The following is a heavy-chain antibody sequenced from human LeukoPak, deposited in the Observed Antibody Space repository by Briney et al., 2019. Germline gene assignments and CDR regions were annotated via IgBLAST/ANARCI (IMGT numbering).Heavy chain of an antibody. CDR1: GGSISSGTYY. CDR3: ATTGPHYYFDY. Sequence: PSQTLSLTCTVSGGSISSGTYYWNWIRQHPGKGLEYIGYIYYSGSTNYNPSLKSRVTISINTSKSQFSLDLTSVTAADTAVYYCATTGPHYYFDYWGQGTLVTVSS. V-gene: IGHV4-31*03. CDR2: IYYSGST. J-gene: IGHJ4*02.